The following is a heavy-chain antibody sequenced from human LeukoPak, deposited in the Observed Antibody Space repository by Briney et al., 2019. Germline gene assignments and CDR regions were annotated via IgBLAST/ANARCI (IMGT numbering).Heavy chain of an antibody. V-gene: IGHV1-18*01. CDR2: ISAYNGNT. J-gene: IGHJ3*02. CDR3: ARDPWIQLWRDAFDI. D-gene: IGHD5-18*01. CDR1: GGTFSSYA. Sequence: ASVKVSCKASGGTFSSYAISWVRQAPGQGLEWMGWISAYNGNTNYAQKLQGRVTMTTDTSTSTAYMELRSLRSDDTAVYYCARDPWIQLWRDAFDIWGQGTMVTVSS.